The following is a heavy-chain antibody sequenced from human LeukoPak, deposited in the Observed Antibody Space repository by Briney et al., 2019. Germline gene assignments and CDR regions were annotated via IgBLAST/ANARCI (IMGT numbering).Heavy chain of an antibody. CDR2: ISYDGSNK. CDR3: AKDSGDYSPGTDY. D-gene: IGHD4-11*01. V-gene: IGHV3-30*18. Sequence: GGSLRLSCAASGFTFSSYGMHWVRQAPGKGLERVAVISYDGSNKYYADSVKGRFTISRDNSKNTLYLQMNSLRAEDTAVYYCAKDSGDYSPGTDYWGQGTLVTVSS. J-gene: IGHJ4*02. CDR1: GFTFSSYG.